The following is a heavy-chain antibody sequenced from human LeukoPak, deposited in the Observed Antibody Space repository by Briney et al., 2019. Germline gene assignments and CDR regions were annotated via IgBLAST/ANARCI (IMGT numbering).Heavy chain of an antibody. Sequence: ASVKVSCKASGYTFTTYGMSWVRQAHGQGLEWRGWISVYNGHTNYAQSLQGRVTMTTDPSTGTAYMELRSLSSDDTAVYSCARAPSSCQLPYCFVTDYWGQGTLVTVSS. D-gene: IGHD2-2*02. CDR2: ISVYNGHT. CDR1: GYTFTTYG. CDR3: ARAPSSCQLPYCFVTDY. J-gene: IGHJ4*02. V-gene: IGHV1-18*01.